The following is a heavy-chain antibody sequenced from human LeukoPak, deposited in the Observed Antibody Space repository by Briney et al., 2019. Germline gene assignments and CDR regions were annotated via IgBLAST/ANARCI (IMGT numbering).Heavy chain of an antibody. D-gene: IGHD2-2*01. V-gene: IGHV3-7*01. J-gene: IGHJ3*02. CDR3: ARRVPAADDAFDI. CDR2: IKQDGSEK. CDR1: GFTFSSYW. Sequence: GGSLRLSCAASGFTFSSYWMSWVHQAPGKGLEWVANIKQDGSEKYYVDSVKGRFTISRDNAKNSLYLQMNSLRAEDTAVYYCARRVPAADDAFDIWGQRTMVTVSS.